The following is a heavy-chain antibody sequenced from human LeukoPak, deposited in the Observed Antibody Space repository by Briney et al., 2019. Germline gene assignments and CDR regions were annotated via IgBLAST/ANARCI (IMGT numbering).Heavy chain of an antibody. Sequence: SETLSLTCAVYGGSFSGYYWSWIRQPPGKGLEWIGEINHSGSTNYNPSLKSRVTISVDTSKNQFSLKLSSVTAADTAVYYCARRRWFGELSPGVFDYWGQGTLVTVSS. D-gene: IGHD3-10*01. V-gene: IGHV4-34*01. CDR1: GGSFSGYY. CDR3: ARRRWFGELSPGVFDY. CDR2: INHSGST. J-gene: IGHJ4*02.